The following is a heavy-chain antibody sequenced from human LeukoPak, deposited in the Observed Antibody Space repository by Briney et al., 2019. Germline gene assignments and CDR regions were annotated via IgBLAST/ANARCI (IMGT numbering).Heavy chain of an antibody. CDR1: GFTFSSYG. D-gene: IGHD4-17*01. CDR3: AKDIDYGDYVVS. J-gene: IGHJ4*02. Sequence: GGTLRLSCAASGFTFSSYGMSWVRQAPGKGLEWVSSISNSGGSTYHADSVKGRFTISRDNSKNTLYLQMNSLRAEDTAVYYCAKDIDYGDYVVSWGQGTLVTVSS. CDR2: ISNSGGST. V-gene: IGHV3-23*01.